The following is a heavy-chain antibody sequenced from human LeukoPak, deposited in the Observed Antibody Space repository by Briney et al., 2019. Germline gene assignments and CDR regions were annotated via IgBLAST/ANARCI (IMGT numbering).Heavy chain of an antibody. V-gene: IGHV1-69*13. D-gene: IGHD1-14*01. J-gene: IGHJ4*02. CDR3: ARSASYGIFDY. Sequence: TVTVSCKASGGTFSSNAISWVRQAHGQGLEWMGGIITIFGTANYAQKFQGRVTITADESTSTAYMELSSLRSEDTAVYYWARSASYGIFDYWGQGTLVTGS. CDR1: GGTFSSNA. CDR2: IITIFGTA.